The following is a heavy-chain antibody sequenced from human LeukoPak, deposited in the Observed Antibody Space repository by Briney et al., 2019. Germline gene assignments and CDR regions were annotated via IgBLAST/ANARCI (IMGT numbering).Heavy chain of an antibody. CDR2: ISGSGGST. CDR1: GFTFSNYA. D-gene: IGHD5-24*01. Sequence: GGSLRLSCAASGFTFSNYAMSWVRQAPGKGLEWVSAISGSGGSTYYADSVKGRFTISRDNSKNTLYLQMNSLRAEDTAVYYCAKAWMATKFGFVYWGQGTLVTVSS. CDR3: AKAWMATKFGFVY. V-gene: IGHV3-23*01. J-gene: IGHJ4*02.